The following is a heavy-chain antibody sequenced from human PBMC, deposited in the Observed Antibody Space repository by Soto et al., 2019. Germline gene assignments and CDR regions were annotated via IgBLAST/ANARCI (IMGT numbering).Heavy chain of an antibody. CDR3: AQSGSWQKYNWFEA. CDR1: GGSISSCGYY. D-gene: IGHD6-13*01. Sequence: LSLTCTVSGGSISSCGYYWSWIRRHPGKGLEWIGYIYYSGSTYYNPSLKSRVTISVDTSKNQFSLKLSSVTAADTAVYYCAQSGSWQKYNWFEAWGQGTLVTVSS. CDR2: IYYSGST. J-gene: IGHJ5*02. V-gene: IGHV4-31*03.